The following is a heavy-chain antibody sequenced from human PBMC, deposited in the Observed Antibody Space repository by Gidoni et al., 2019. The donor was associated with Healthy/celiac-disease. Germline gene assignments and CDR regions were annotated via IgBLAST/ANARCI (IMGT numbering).Heavy chain of an antibody. J-gene: IGHJ2*01. CDR2: INHSGST. Sequence: QVQLQQWGAGLLKPSETLSLTCAVYGGSFSGYYWSWIRQPPGKGLEWIGEINHSGSTTYNPTLKSRGTISVDTSKNQFSLKLSSVTAADTAVYYCARGAIAAAGGRRRYFDLWGRGTLVTVSS. CDR1: GGSFSGYY. V-gene: IGHV4-34*01. D-gene: IGHD6-13*01. CDR3: ARGAIAAAGGRRRYFDL.